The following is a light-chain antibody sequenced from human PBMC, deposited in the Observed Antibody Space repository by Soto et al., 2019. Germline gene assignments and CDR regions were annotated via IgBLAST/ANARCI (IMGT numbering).Light chain of an antibody. CDR2: GTS. CDR1: QSVSSHQ. Sequence: ETVLTQSPGTLSLSPGERATLSCRASQSVSSHQLSWYQLKPGHAPRLLIYGTSNRATGIPDRFSGSGSGTHFTLTISRLEPEDFAVYYCQQHTTSPHTFGQGTKVEIK. CDR3: QQHTTSPHT. J-gene: IGKJ1*01. V-gene: IGKV3-20*01.